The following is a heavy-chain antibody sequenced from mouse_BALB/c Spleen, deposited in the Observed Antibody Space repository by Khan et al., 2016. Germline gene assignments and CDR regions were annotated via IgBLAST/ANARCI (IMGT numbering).Heavy chain of an antibody. CDR3: TRAGYDYPFAY. D-gene: IGHD2-4*01. V-gene: IGHV1S81*02. CDR1: GYTFTSYY. Sequence: SGAELVKPGASVKLSCKASGYTFTSYYMYWVKQRPAQGLEWIGEINPSNGDTNFNERFKSKATLTVDKSSSTTYMQFSSLTSEDSAVYYCTRAGYDYPFAYWGQGTLVTVSA. CDR2: INPSNGDT. J-gene: IGHJ3*01.